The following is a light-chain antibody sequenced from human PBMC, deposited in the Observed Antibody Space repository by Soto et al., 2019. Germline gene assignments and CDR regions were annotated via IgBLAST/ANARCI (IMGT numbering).Light chain of an antibody. CDR1: QGIDNY. CDR2: AAS. V-gene: IGKV1-27*01. CDR3: QKCKVAPFT. J-gene: IGKJ4*01. Sequence: DIQMTQSPSSLSASVGDRVTLTCRASQGIDNYLAWYQQKPGKAPKLLIYAASTLQSGVPSRFTGSGSGTDFTLTISSLQPEDAATYYCQKCKVAPFTFGGGTKVEIK.